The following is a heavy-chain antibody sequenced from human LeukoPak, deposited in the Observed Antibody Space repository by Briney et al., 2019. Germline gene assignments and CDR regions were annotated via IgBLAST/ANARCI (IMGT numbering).Heavy chain of an antibody. D-gene: IGHD3-10*01. Sequence: SETLSLTCTVSGSSISSYYWSWIRQPAGKGLEWIGRIYTSGSTTYKPSLQSRVSMSVDTSKNQFSLKLSSVSAADTAVYYCARDSGTTGEVKFDPWGQGTLVTVSS. V-gene: IGHV4-4*07. CDR1: GSSISSYY. CDR3: ARDSGTTGEVKFDP. J-gene: IGHJ5*02. CDR2: IYTSGST.